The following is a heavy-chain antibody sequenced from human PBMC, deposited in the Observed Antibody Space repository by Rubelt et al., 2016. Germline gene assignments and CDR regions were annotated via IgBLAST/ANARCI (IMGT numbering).Heavy chain of an antibody. CDR1: GGSISSYY. CDR3: ARTKDEGYYYYGMDV. Sequence: QVQLQESGPGLVKPSETLSLTCTVSGGSISSYYWSWIRQPPGKGLEWIGYFYYSGSTNYNPSLKSRVTISVDTSKNQFSLKLSSVTAADTAVYYWARTKDEGYYYYGMDVWGQGTTVTVSS. CDR2: FYYSGST. V-gene: IGHV4-59*01. D-gene: IGHD2-15*01. J-gene: IGHJ6*02.